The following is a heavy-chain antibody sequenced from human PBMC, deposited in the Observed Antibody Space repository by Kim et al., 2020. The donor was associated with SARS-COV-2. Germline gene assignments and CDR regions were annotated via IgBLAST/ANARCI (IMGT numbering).Heavy chain of an antibody. J-gene: IGHJ4*02. CDR3: ARTRRDGYNLDY. D-gene: IGHD5-12*01. V-gene: IGHV4-59*01. Sequence: NYNPSLKSRVTISVDTSKNQFSLKLSSVTAADTAVYYCARTRRDGYNLDYWGQGTLVTVSS.